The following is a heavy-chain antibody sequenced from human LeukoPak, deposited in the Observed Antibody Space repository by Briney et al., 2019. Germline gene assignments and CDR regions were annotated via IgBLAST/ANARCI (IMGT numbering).Heavy chain of an antibody. CDR1: GYTFTSYG. J-gene: IGHJ4*02. V-gene: IGHV1-18*01. D-gene: IGHD3-22*01. CDR2: ISTYNGNT. CDR3: ATRGYYDSSGYYYFDY. Sequence: GASVKVSCKASGYTFTSYGISWVRQAPGQGLEWMGLISTYNGNTNYAQKLQGRVTMTTDTSTSTAYMELRSLRSEDTAVYYCATRGYYDSSGYYYFDYWGQGTLVTVSS.